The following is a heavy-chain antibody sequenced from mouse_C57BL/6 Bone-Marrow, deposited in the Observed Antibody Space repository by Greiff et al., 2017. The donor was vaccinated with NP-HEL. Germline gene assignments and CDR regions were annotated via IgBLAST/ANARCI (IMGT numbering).Heavy chain of an antibody. J-gene: IGHJ4*01. Sequence: QVQLQQPGAELVKPGASVKMSCTASGYTFTSYWITWVKQRPGQGLEWIGDIYPGSGSTNYNEKFKSKATLTVDTSSSTAYMQLSSLTSEDSAVYYCARKTYYYAMDYWGQGTSVTVSS. CDR2: IYPGSGST. V-gene: IGHV1-55*01. CDR3: ARKTYYYAMDY. CDR1: GYTFTSYW.